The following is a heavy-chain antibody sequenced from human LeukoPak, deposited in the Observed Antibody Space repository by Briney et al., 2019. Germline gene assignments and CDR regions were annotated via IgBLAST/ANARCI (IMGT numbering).Heavy chain of an antibody. CDR3: ARLEPSLRESTFDY. CDR2: INPSGGGT. J-gene: IGHJ4*02. Sequence: ASVKVSCKTSGGTFSSYAISWVRQAPGQGLEWMGIINPSGGGTTYAQKFQGRVTMTRDMSTSTVYMDLSSLRSEDTAVYYCARLEPSLRESTFDYWGQGTLVTVSS. D-gene: IGHD5/OR15-5a*01. V-gene: IGHV1-46*01. CDR1: GGTFSSYA.